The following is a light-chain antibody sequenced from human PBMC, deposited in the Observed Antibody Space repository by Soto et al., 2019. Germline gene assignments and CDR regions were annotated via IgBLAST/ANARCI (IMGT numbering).Light chain of an antibody. CDR2: GAS. CDR1: QRVSSN. Sequence: EIVMTQSPATLSMSPCERTTLSCRASQRVSSNLAWYQQTPGQAPRLLIYGASTRATGIPARFRGRGSGPAFTLTISSLQSEDFAVYYCQQYNNWTPLTFGGGTKVDIK. J-gene: IGKJ4*01. V-gene: IGKV3-15*01. CDR3: QQYNNWTPLT.